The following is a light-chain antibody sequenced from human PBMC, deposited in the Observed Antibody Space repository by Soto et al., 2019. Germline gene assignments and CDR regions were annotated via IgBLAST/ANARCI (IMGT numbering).Light chain of an antibody. CDR2: GAS. J-gene: IGKJ1*01. Sequence: DLQMTQSPSSLSASVGDRVTLTCRASQSISSFLNWYQQKPGKAPKVLIYGASSLQTGVPSRFSGSVSGTEFTLTISSLQPEDSATYYCQQSHSAWTFGQGTKVEI. CDR3: QQSHSAWT. CDR1: QSISSF. V-gene: IGKV1-39*01.